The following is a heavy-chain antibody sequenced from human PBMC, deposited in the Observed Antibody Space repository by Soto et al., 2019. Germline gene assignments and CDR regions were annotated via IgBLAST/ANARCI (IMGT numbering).Heavy chain of an antibody. CDR1: GWSFSGYY. D-gene: IGHD3-16*02. J-gene: IGHJ4*02. CDR2: INHSGST. Sequence: PXETLSLTCSVYGWSFSGYYWSWIRQPPGKGLEWIGEINHSGSTNYNPSLKSRVTISVDTPKNQFSLKLSSVTAADTAVYYCARGKLSDYVWGSYRYHFDYWGQGTVVTVSS. V-gene: IGHV4-34*01. CDR3: ARGKLSDYVWGSYRYHFDY.